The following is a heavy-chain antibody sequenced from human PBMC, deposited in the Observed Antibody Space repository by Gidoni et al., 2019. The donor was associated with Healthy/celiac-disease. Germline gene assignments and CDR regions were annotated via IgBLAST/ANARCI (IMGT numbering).Heavy chain of an antibody. CDR3: ARGGYYDFWSGYYYYGMDV. CDR2: ISYDGSNK. Sequence: QVQLLESGGGGVLPGRSMRLSCAASGPTFRCYALHCVRQAPGKGLVGVAVISYDGSNKYYADSVKGRFTISRYNSKNTLYLKMKSLRAEDTAVYYWARGGYYDFWSGYYYYGMDVWGQGTTVTVSS. D-gene: IGHD3-3*01. J-gene: IGHJ6*02. V-gene: IGHV3-30-3*01. CDR1: GPTFRCYA.